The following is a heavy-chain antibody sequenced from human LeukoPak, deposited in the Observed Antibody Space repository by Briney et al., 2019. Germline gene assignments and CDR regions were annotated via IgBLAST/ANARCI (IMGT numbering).Heavy chain of an antibody. D-gene: IGHD4-17*01. CDR1: GYSISSGYY. V-gene: IGHV4-38-2*01. CDR3: ARYGDYVRTLDC. Sequence: PSETLSLTCAVSGYSISSGYYWGWIRQPPGKGLEWIGSIYHSGSTYYNPSLKSRVTISVDTSKNQFSLKLSSVTAADTAVYYCARYGDYVRTLDCWGQGTLVTVSS. CDR2: IYHSGST. J-gene: IGHJ4*02.